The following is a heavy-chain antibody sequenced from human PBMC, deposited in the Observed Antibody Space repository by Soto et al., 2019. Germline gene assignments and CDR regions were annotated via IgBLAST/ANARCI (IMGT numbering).Heavy chain of an antibody. CDR3: AKAPGPAAAATDWFDP. V-gene: IGHV3-30*18. D-gene: IGHD6-13*01. CDR2: ISYDGSNK. J-gene: IGHJ5*02. Sequence: GSLRLSCAASGFTFSSYGMHWVRQAPGKGLEWVAVISYDGSNKYYADSVKGRFTISRDNSKNTLYLQMNSLRAEDTAVYYCAKAPGPAAAATDWFDPWGQGT. CDR1: GFTFSSYG.